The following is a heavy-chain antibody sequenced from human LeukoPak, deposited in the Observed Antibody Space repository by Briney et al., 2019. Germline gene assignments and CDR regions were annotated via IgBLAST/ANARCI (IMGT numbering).Heavy chain of an antibody. CDR3: AGYCSSTSCSNYYFDY. D-gene: IGHD2-2*01. CDR2: INHSGST. CDR1: RGSFSGYY. J-gene: IGHJ4*02. Sequence: PSETLSLTCAVYRGSFSGYYWSWIRQPPGKGLEWIGEINHSGSTNYNPSLKSRVTISVDTSKNQFSLKLSSVTAADTAVYYCAGYCSSTSCSNYYFDYWGQGTLVTVSS. V-gene: IGHV4-34*01.